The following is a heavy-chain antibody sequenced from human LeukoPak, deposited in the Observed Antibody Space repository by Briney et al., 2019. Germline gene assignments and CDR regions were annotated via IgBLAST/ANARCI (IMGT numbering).Heavy chain of an antibody. CDR1: GGSISSYF. D-gene: IGHD1-26*01. CDR2: IYTSGIT. Sequence: SETLSLTCTVSGGSISSYFWSWTRQPAGKGLEWIGRIYTSGITNSNPSLKSRVTMSLDTSKNQFSLNLTSVTAADTAVYFCARETADLGRSLNSWGQGTLVTVSS. CDR3: ARETADLGRSLNS. V-gene: IGHV4-4*07. J-gene: IGHJ4*02.